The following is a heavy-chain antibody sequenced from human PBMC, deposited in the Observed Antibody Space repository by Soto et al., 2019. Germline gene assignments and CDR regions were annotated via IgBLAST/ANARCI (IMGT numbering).Heavy chain of an antibody. D-gene: IGHD1-20*01. Sequence: PVGSLRLSCAASGFTCSSYGMHWVRQAPGKRLEWVSSIDSSSVYIYYADSLKGRFTISRDNAKNSLYLQMNSLRAEDTAVYYCVRESISGTGWFDPWGQGTLVTVS. CDR3: VRESISGTGWFDP. CDR2: IDSSSVYI. CDR1: GFTCSSYG. V-gene: IGHV3-21*01. J-gene: IGHJ5*02.